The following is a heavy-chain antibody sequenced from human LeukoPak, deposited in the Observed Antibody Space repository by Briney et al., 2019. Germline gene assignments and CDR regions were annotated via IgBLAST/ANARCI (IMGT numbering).Heavy chain of an antibody. CDR3: AGVDTAMAQFDY. CDR2: INHSEST. Sequence: PSETLSLTCAVYGGSFSGYYWSWIRQPPGKGLEWIGEINHSESTNYNPSLKSRVTISVDTSKNQFSLKLSSVTAADTAVYYCAGVDTAMAQFDYWGQGTLVTVSS. J-gene: IGHJ4*02. V-gene: IGHV4-34*01. D-gene: IGHD5-18*01. CDR1: GGSFSGYY.